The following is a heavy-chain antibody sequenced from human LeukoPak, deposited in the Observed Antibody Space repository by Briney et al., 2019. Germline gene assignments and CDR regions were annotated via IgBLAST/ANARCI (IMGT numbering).Heavy chain of an antibody. CDR3: ARGGYYYDSSGYLDY. CDR1: GGSISSYY. D-gene: IGHD3-22*01. Sequence: SETLSLTCTVSGGSISSYYWSWIRQPPGKGLEWIGYIYYSGSTNYNPSLKSRVTISVDTSKNQFSLKLSSVTAADTAVYYCARGGYYYDSSGYLDYWGQGTLVTVSS. V-gene: IGHV4-59*12. J-gene: IGHJ4*02. CDR2: IYYSGST.